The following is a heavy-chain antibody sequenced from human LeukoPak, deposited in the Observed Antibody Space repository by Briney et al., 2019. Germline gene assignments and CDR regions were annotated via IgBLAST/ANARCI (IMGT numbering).Heavy chain of an antibody. CDR1: GFSLSTSGVG. Sequence: SGLTLVNPTQTLTLTCTFSGFSLSTSGVGVGWIRQPPGKALEWLALIYWDDDKRYSPSLKSRLTITKDTSKNQVVLTMTNMDPVDTATYYCARYVWGSYRSSDYYFDYWGQGTLVTVSS. V-gene: IGHV2-5*02. CDR3: ARYVWGSYRSSDYYFDY. CDR2: IYWDDDK. D-gene: IGHD3-16*02. J-gene: IGHJ4*02.